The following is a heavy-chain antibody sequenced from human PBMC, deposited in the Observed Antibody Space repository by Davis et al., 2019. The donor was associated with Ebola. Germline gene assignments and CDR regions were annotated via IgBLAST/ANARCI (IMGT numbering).Heavy chain of an antibody. J-gene: IGHJ4*02. CDR3: AKDKRKRWLQSSFDY. V-gene: IGHV3-23*01. CDR2: ITGSDGST. CDR1: GFTFSSYA. Sequence: PGGSLRLSCAASGFTFSSYAMTWVRQAPGKGLEWVSGITGSDGSTYCADSVKGRFTISRDNAKNTLYLQMNSLRAEDTAVYYCAKDKRKRWLQSSFDYWGQGTLVTVSS. D-gene: IGHD5-24*01.